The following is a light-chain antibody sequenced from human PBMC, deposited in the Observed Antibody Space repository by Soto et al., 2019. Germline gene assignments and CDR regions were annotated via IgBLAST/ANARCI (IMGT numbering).Light chain of an antibody. CDR2: EVN. V-gene: IGLV2-14*01. J-gene: IGLJ3*02. CDR3: SSYTSSSTWV. CDR1: SSDVGGYNY. Sequence: QSALTQPASVSGSPGQSITISCTGTSSDVGGYNYVSWYQHHPGKAPKLMINEVNNRPSGVSNRFSGSKSGNTASLTVSGLQAEYDADYYCSSYTSSSTWVFGGGTKLTVL.